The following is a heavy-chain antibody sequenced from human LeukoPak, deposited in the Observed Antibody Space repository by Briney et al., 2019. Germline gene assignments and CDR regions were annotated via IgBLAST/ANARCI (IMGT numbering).Heavy chain of an antibody. D-gene: IGHD3-3*01. J-gene: IGHJ5*02. V-gene: IGHV1-2*02. CDR1: GYTFAGHF. Sequence: GASVKVSCKASGYTFAGHFIHWIRQAPGQGLEWMGGIDPRSGGTDYAQKFQGRITMSRYTSVNTVYVELSRLKYDDTAIYYCARVAISAVINAWFDPWGQGTLVSVFS. CDR3: ARVAISAVINAWFDP. CDR2: IDPRSGGT.